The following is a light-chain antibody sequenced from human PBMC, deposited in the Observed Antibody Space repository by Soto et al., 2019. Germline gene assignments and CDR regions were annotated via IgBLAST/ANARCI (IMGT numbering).Light chain of an antibody. Sequence: EIVLTQSPATLSLSPGERATLSCRASQSVGTFLAWYQQRPGQAPRLLIYDASDRATGIPARFSGSGSGTDFTLTISSLEPEDFAVYYCQLRSDWLFTFGPGNKVEIK. CDR3: QLRSDWLFT. J-gene: IGKJ3*01. V-gene: IGKV3-11*01. CDR1: QSVGTF. CDR2: DAS.